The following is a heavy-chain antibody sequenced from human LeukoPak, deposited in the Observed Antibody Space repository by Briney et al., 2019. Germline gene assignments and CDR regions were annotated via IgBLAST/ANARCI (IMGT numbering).Heavy chain of an antibody. Sequence: GGSLRLSCAASGFTFNSYSMNWVRQTPGKGLEWVSSISSSSGYINYADSVKGRFTISRDNSKNTLYLQMNSLRAEDTAVYYCAKGGSYQRPPLFDYWGQGTLVTVSS. V-gene: IGHV3-21*04. CDR1: GFTFNSYS. CDR2: ISSSSGYI. D-gene: IGHD1-26*01. J-gene: IGHJ4*02. CDR3: AKGGSYQRPPLFDY.